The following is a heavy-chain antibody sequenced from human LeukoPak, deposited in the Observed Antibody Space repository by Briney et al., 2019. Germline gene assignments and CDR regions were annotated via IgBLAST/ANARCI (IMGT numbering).Heavy chain of an antibody. V-gene: IGHV1-69*06. Sequence: ASVKVSCKAFGYTFTSNYMHWVRQAPGQGLEWMGGIIPIFDTANYAQKFQGRVTITADKSTSTAYMELSRLRSEDTAVYYCARTYYYDSSGYYLGNFDYWGQGTLVTVSS. CDR2: IIPIFDTA. CDR3: ARTYYYDSSGYYLGNFDY. J-gene: IGHJ4*02. D-gene: IGHD3-22*01. CDR1: GYTFTSNY.